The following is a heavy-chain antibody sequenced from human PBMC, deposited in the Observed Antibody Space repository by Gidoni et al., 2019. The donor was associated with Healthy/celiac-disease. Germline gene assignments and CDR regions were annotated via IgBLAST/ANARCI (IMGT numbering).Heavy chain of an antibody. CDR2: IYSGGST. V-gene: IGHV3-66*02. D-gene: IGHD4-17*01. CDR1: GFTVSSNY. J-gene: IGHJ3*02. CDR3: ASMTTVLRDAFDI. Sequence: EVQLVESGGGLVQPGGSLRLSCEASGFTVSSNYMSWVRQAPGKGLEWVSVIYSGGSTYYADSVKGRFTISRDNSKNTLYLQMNSLRAEDTAVYYCASMTTVLRDAFDIWGQGTMVTVSS.